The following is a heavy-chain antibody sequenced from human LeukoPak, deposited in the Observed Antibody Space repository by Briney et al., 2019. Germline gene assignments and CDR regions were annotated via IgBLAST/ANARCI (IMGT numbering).Heavy chain of an antibody. CDR1: GYTFTSYD. CDR2: MNPNSGNT. V-gene: IGHV1-8*01. D-gene: IGHD3-16*02. J-gene: IGHJ3*02. Sequence: ASVKVSCKASGYTFTSYDINWVRQATGQGLEWMGWMNPNSGNTGYAQKFQGRVTMTRNTSISTAYMELSSLRSEDTAVYYCARFGSDLMITFGGVIRAFDIWGQGTMVTVSS. CDR3: ARFGSDLMITFGGVIRAFDI.